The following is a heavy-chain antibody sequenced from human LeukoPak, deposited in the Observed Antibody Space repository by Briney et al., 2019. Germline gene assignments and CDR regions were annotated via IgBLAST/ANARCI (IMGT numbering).Heavy chain of an antibody. CDR1: GYTLTELS. J-gene: IGHJ4*02. D-gene: IGHD2-2*01. V-gene: IGHV1-24*01. CDR3: ATVWVVPAAMDY. CDR2: FGPEDGET. Sequence: VASVKVSCKVSGYTLTELSMHWVRQAPGKGLEWMGGFGPEDGETIYAQKFQGRVTMTEDTSTDTAYMELSSLRSEDTAVYYCATVWVVPAAMDYWGQGTLVTVSS.